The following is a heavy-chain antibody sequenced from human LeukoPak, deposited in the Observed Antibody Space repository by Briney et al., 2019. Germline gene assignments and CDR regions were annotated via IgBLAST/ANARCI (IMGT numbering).Heavy chain of an antibody. J-gene: IGHJ4*02. D-gene: IGHD3-22*01. CDR2: IYTSGST. CDR3: ARDYYDSSGYYSYYFDY. CDR1: GGSISSYY. Sequence: SETLSLTCTVSGGSISSYYWSWIRQPAGKGLGWIGRIYTSGSTNYNPSLKSRVTMSVDTSKNQFSLKLSSVTAADTAVYYCARDYYDSSGYYSYYFDYWGQGTLVTVSS. V-gene: IGHV4-4*07.